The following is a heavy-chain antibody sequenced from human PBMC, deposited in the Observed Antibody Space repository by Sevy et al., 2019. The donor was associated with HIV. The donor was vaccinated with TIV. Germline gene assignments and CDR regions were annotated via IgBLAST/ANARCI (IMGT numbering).Heavy chain of an antibody. J-gene: IGHJ4*02. Sequence: GESLKISCKGSGYSFTSYWIGWVRQMPGRGLEWMGIIYPGYSDTRYSPSFQGQVTISADKSISTAYLQWSSLKASDTEMYYCASHAQLFDYFDYWGQGTLVTVSS. D-gene: IGHD1-1*01. V-gene: IGHV5-51*01. CDR3: ASHAQLFDYFDY. CDR1: GYSFTSYW. CDR2: IYPGYSDT.